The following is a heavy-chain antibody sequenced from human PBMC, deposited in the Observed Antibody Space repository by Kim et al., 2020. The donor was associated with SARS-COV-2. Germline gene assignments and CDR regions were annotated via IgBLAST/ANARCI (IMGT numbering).Heavy chain of an antibody. V-gene: IGHV3-23*01. CDR2: ISGSGGST. J-gene: IGHJ4*02. CDR1: GFTFSSYA. D-gene: IGHD2-15*01. CDR3: AKGFRWPPGKGVDY. Sequence: GGSLRLSCAASGFTFSSYAMSWVRQAPGKGLEWVSAISGSGGSTYYADSVKGRFTISRDNSKNTLYLQMNSLRAEDTAVYYCAKGFRWPPGKGVDYWGQGTLVTVSS.